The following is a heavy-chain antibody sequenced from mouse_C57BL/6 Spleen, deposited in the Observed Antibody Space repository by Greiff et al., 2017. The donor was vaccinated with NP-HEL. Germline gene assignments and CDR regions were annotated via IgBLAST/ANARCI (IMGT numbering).Heavy chain of an antibody. J-gene: IGHJ2*01. Sequence: QVQLQQSGPELVKPGASVSLSCKASGNPFTSYVINWVKQSPGRGLEWIGWIYPRDGSTKYNEKFKGKATLTVDTSSSTAYMELHSLTSEDSAVYFCARDAYYSNYDYWGQGTTLTVSS. CDR1: GNPFTSYV. CDR3: ARDAYYSNYDY. V-gene: IGHV1-85*01. CDR2: IYPRDGST. D-gene: IGHD2-5*01.